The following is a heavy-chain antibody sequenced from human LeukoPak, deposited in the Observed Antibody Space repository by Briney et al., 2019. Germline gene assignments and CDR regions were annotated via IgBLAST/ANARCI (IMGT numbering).Heavy chain of an antibody. CDR3: ARDRYYYGSGSYYKTMSFWFDP. CDR2: IYTSGST. D-gene: IGHD3-10*01. V-gene: IGHV4-4*07. Sequence: SETLSLTCTVSGGSISSYYWSWIRQPPGKGLEWIGRIYTSGSTNYNPSLKSRVTMSVDTSKNQFSLKLSSVTAADTAVYYCARDRYYYGSGSYYKTMSFWFDPWGQGTLVTVSS. J-gene: IGHJ5*02. CDR1: GGSISSYY.